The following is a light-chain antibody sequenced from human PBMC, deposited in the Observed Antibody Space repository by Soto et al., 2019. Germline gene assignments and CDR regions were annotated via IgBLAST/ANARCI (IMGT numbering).Light chain of an antibody. CDR2: DPS. V-gene: IGKV3-11*01. CDR3: QQRRNWPPWT. CDR1: QSVSNY. Sequence: EIVLTQSPATLSLSPGERATLSCRASQSVSNYLACYQQKPGQAPRLLIYDPSKRATGTPARFTASGSGTDFTITISSLEPEDFAVYYCQQRRNWPPWTFGQGTKVEIK. J-gene: IGKJ1*01.